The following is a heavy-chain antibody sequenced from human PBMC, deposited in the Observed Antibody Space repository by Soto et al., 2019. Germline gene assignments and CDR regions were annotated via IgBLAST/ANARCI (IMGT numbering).Heavy chain of an antibody. J-gene: IGHJ4*02. CDR2: IYYSGST. V-gene: IGHV4-30-4*08. CDR3: ARDRDDSSGYYDY. Sequence: PSETLSLTCTVSGDSISNSNYYWGWIRQPPGKGLEWIGYIYYSGSTYYNPSLKSRVTISVDTSKDQFSLKLSSVTAADTAVYYCARDRDDSSGYYDYWGQGTLVTVSS. D-gene: IGHD3-22*01. CDR1: GDSISNSNYY.